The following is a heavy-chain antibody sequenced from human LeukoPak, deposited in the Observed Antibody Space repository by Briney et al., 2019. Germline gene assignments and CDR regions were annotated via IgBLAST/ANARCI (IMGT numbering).Heavy chain of an antibody. V-gene: IGHV4-39*07. Sequence: PSETLSLTCTVSGGSISSSSYYWGWIPQPPGKGLEWIGSIYYSGSTYYNPSLKSRVTISVDTSKNQFSLKLSSVTAADTAVYYCARDPGIAARPYYFDYWGQGTLVTVSS. CDR2: IYYSGST. J-gene: IGHJ4*02. CDR1: GGSISSSSYY. D-gene: IGHD6-6*01. CDR3: ARDPGIAARPYYFDY.